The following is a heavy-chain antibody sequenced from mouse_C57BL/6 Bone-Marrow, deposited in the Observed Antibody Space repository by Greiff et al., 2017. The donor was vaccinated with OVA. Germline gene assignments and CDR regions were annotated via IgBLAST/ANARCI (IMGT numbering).Heavy chain of an antibody. CDR1: GFTFSDYY. J-gene: IGHJ4*01. V-gene: IGHV5-16*01. CDR3: ARELGRAMDY. Sequence: EVQVVESEGGLVQPGSSMKLSCTASGFTFSDYYMAWVRQVPEKGLEWVANIHYDGSSTYYMDSLKSRFIISRDNAKNILYLQMSSLKSEDTATYYCARELGRAMDYWGQGTSVTVSS. D-gene: IGHD4-1*01. CDR2: IHYDGSST.